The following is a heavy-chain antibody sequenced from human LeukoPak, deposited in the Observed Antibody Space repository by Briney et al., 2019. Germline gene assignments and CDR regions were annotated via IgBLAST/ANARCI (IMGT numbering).Heavy chain of an antibody. Sequence: PSETLSLTCTVSGGHFSGYFWTWIRQPPGKGLEWIGQTNHRGSATYNPSLDSRVTISVDTSKNQFSLRLSSVTAADTAVYYCARGTYTVTTDAFDIWGQGTMVTVSS. CDR2: TNHRGSA. J-gene: IGHJ3*02. CDR3: ARGTYTVTTDAFDI. D-gene: IGHD4-17*01. CDR1: GGHFSGYF. V-gene: IGHV4-34*01.